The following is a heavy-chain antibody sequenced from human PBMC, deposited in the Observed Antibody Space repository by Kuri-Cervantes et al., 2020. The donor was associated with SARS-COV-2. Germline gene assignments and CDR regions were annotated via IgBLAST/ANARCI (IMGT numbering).Heavy chain of an antibody. D-gene: IGHD2-21*02. V-gene: IGHV3-23*01. CDR3: AKEGRRRIVMVTREFDY. J-gene: IGHJ4*02. Sequence: LSLTCAASGLTFSSYAMGWVRQAPGKGLEWVSAISGSGGSTYYADSVKGRFTISRDNSKNTLYLQMNSLRAEDTAVYYCAKEGRRRIVMVTREFDYWGQGTLVTVTS. CDR1: GLTFSSYA. CDR2: ISGSGGST.